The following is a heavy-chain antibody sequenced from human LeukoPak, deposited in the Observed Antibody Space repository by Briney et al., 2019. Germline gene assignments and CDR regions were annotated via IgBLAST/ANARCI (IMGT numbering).Heavy chain of an antibody. CDR1: GASIGTGGIY. CDR2: IYYTGSV. Sequence: MPSETLSLTCTITGASIGTGGIYWTWIRQPPGEGLEWIGYIYYTGSVDYNASLKSRLTISLDTSKNQFSLKLNSVTAADTAVYYCARDHSYYFGSQTSTLDVWGQGTAVTVSS. V-gene: IGHV4-31*03. J-gene: IGHJ6*02. D-gene: IGHD3-10*01. CDR3: ARDHSYYFGSQTSTLDV.